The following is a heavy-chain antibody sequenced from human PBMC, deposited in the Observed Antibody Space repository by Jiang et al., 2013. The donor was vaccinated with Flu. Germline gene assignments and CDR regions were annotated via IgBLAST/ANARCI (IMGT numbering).Heavy chain of an antibody. D-gene: IGHD2-15*01. CDR2: TYYRSKWYN. J-gene: IGHJ3*02. Sequence: SQTLSLTCAISGDSVSSNSAAWNWIRQSPSRGLEWLGRTYYRSKWYNDYAVSVKSRITINPDTSKNQFSLQLISVTPEDTAVYYCARVRSPWGGRKDAFDIWGQGTMVTVSS. CDR1: GDSVSSNSAA. V-gene: IGHV6-1*01. CDR3: ARVRSPWGGRKDAFDI.